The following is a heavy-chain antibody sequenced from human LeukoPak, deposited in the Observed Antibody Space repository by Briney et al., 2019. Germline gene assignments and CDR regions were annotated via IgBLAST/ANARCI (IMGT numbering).Heavy chain of an antibody. D-gene: IGHD3-9*01. CDR1: GYSFTSYW. CDR2: IYPGDSDT. Sequence: GESLKISCKGSGYSFTSYWIGWVRQMPGKGLEWMGIIYPGDSDTRYSPSFQGQVTISADKSISTAYLQWSSLKASDTAMYYCARSCLDSLRYFDWSSFDYWGQGTLVTVSS. CDR3: ARSCLDSLRYFDWSSFDY. J-gene: IGHJ4*02. V-gene: IGHV5-51*01.